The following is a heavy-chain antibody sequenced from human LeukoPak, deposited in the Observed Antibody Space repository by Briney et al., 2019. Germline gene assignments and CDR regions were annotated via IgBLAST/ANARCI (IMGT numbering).Heavy chain of an antibody. CDR2: IIPIFGTA. D-gene: IGHD1-26*01. J-gene: IGHJ4*02. V-gene: IGHV1-69*01. Sequence: SVKVSCKASGGTFSSYAISWVRQAPGQGLEWMGGIIPIFGTANYAQKFQGRVTITADESTSTAYMGLSSLRSEDTAVYYCARPLNSGSYWALDYWGQGTLVTVSS. CDR3: ARPLNSGSYWALDY. CDR1: GGTFSSYA.